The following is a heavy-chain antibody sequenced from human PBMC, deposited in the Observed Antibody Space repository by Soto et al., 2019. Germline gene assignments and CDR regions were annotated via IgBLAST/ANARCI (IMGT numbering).Heavy chain of an antibody. D-gene: IGHD3-10*01. CDR1: GGTFSSYA. J-gene: IGHJ6*02. CDR3: ASMSRYYGSGSYYGMDV. Sequence: QVQLVQSGAEVKKPGSSVKVSCKASGGTFSSYAISWVRQAPGQGLEWMGGIIPIFGTANYAQKFQGRVTITADESTGTAHMELSSLRSEDTAVYYCASMSRYYGSGSYYGMDVWGQGTTVTVSS. V-gene: IGHV1-69*12. CDR2: IIPIFGTA.